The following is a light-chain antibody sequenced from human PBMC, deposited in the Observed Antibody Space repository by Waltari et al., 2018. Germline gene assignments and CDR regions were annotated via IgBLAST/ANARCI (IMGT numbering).Light chain of an antibody. V-gene: IGKV3-20*01. CDR2: HAS. Sequence: VLTQSPGTLSLSPGERATLSCRASRSVIKYLAWYQQTPGRAPRLLIYHASTWATGIPDRFSGSGSGTDFSLTISRLEPDDFAVYYCQKYDSLPATFGQGTRVEIK. CDR3: QKYDSLPAT. CDR1: RSVIKY. J-gene: IGKJ1*01.